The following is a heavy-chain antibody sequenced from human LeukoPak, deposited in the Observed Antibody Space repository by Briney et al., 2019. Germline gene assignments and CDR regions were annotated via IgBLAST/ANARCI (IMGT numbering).Heavy chain of an antibody. D-gene: IGHD6-19*01. V-gene: IGHV1-2*02. J-gene: IGHJ4*02. CDR1: GYSFTGYY. CDR2: INPNTGGT. Sequence: GASVKVSCKASGYSFTGYYIHWVRQAPGQGLGWMGWINPNTGGTNFAQKFQGRVTMTRDTSITTTHMELSSLRSDDTAVYYCATVDQWLAYDYWGQGTLVTVSS. CDR3: ATVDQWLAYDY.